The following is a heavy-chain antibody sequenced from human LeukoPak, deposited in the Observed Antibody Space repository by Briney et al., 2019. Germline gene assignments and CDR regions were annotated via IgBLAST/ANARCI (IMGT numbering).Heavy chain of an antibody. CDR3: ARGGGCSSTSCRRFDP. D-gene: IGHD2-2*01. V-gene: IGHV1-69*05. CDR2: IIPIFGTA. J-gene: IGHJ5*02. CDR1: GGTFSSYA. Sequence: SVKVSCKASGGTFSSYAISWVRQAPGQGLEWMGGIIPIFGTANYAQKFQGRVTITTDESTSTAYMELSSLRSEDAAVYYCARGGGCSSTSCRRFDPWGQGTLVTVSS.